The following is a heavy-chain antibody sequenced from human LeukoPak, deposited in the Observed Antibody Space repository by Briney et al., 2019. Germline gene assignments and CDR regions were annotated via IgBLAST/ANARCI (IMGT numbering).Heavy chain of an antibody. J-gene: IGHJ4*02. CDR2: IYYSGST. CDR1: GGSLSSTNW. Sequence: SGTLSLTCAVSGGSLSSTNWWSWVRQPPGKGLEWIGSIYYSGSTYYNPSLKSRVTISVDTSKNQFSLKLSSVTAADTAVYYCARRALDYGDPFDYWGQGTLVTVSS. CDR3: ARRALDYGDPFDY. V-gene: IGHV4-4*02. D-gene: IGHD4-17*01.